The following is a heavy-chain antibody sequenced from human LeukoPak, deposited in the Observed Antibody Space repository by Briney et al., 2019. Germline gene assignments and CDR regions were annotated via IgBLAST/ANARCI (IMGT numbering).Heavy chain of an antibody. D-gene: IGHD5-18*01. Sequence: GGSLRLSCAASGFTFSSYNMNWVRQAPGKGLEWVSCISSSSSYIYYADSVKGRFTISRDTAKNSLYLQMNSLRAEDTAVYYCARTLADRDTAMVKAYYYMDVWGKGTTVTISS. V-gene: IGHV3-21*04. J-gene: IGHJ6*03. CDR1: GFTFSSYN. CDR3: ARTLADRDTAMVKAYYYMDV. CDR2: ISSSSSYI.